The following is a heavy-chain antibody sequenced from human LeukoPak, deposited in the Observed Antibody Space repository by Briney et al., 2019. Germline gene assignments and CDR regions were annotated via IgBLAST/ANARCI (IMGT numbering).Heavy chain of an antibody. Sequence: QPGGSLRLSCAASGFTFSSYGIHWVRQAPGKGLEWVSAISGSGGSTYYADSVKGRFTISRDNSKNTLYLQMNSLRAEDTAVYYCAKDGTAMVYLFDYWGQGTLVTVPS. J-gene: IGHJ4*02. CDR3: AKDGTAMVYLFDY. CDR1: GFTFSSYG. D-gene: IGHD5-18*01. V-gene: IGHV3-23*01. CDR2: ISGSGGST.